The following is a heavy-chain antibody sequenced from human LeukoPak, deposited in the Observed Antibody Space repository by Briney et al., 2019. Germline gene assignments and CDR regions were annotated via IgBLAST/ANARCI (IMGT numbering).Heavy chain of an antibody. D-gene: IGHD3-22*01. J-gene: IGHJ3*01. CDR3: ANSWYYLDSSGLPKSDAFDR. V-gene: IGHV4-38-2*01. Sequence: SETLSLTCAVSGGSISSGAYWGRVRQPPGKGLEWIGTIYHSGSTYYNPSLNSRVTISIDTSKNQFSLKLSSVTAADTAVYYCANSWYYLDSSGLPKSDAFDRWGQGTLVTVSS. CDR2: IYHSGST. CDR1: GGSISSGAY.